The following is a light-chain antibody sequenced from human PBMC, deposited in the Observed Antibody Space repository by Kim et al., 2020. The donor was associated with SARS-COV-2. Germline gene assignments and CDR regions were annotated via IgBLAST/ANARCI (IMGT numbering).Light chain of an antibody. J-gene: IGKJ4*01. CDR1: QNIIYY. CDR2: DAS. V-gene: IGKV3-11*01. CDR3: QQRRNWPLT. Sequence: EIVLTQSPATLSLSPGERATLSCRASQNIIYYLAWYQQKPGQAPRLLIYDASTRATGVPARFSGSGSETDFTLTISSLEPEDFAVYYCQQRRNWPLTFGGGTKVEI.